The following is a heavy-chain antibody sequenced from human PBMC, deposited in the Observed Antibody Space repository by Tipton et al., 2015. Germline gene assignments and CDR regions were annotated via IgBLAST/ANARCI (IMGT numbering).Heavy chain of an antibody. CDR3: AGHYDFWSGYLDY. CDR1: GYSISSGYY. V-gene: IGHV4-38-2*01. Sequence: TLSLTCDVSGYSISSGYYWGWIRQPPGKGLEWIGSIFHRGDTNYNPSLKSRVTISVDKSKNQFSLKLSSVTAADTAVYYCAGHYDFWSGYLDYWGQGTLVTVSS. J-gene: IGHJ4*02. CDR2: IFHRGDT. D-gene: IGHD3-3*01.